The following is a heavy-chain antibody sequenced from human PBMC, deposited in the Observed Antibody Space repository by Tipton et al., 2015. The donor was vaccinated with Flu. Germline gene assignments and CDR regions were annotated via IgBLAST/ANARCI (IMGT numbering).Heavy chain of an antibody. CDR1: GFTFSSYS. Sequence: SLRLSCAASGFTFSSYSMNWVRQAPGKGLEWVSSISSSSSYIYYADSVKGRFTISRDNAKNSLYLQMNSLRAEDTAVYYCARLGYDFWSGYSNWFDPWGQGTLVTVSS. V-gene: IGHV3-21*01. CDR2: ISSSSSYI. J-gene: IGHJ5*02. D-gene: IGHD3-3*01. CDR3: ARLGYDFWSGYSNWFDP.